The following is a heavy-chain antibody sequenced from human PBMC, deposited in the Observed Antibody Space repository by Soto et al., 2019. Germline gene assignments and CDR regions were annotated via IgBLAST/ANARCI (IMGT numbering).Heavy chain of an antibody. D-gene: IGHD3-22*01. J-gene: IGHJ4*02. V-gene: IGHV3-21*06. CDR3: AREGVHNYNEYYFDY. CDR1: GLTFSYYA. CDR2: ISGIRDYI. Sequence: PGGSLRLSCVASGLTFSYYALHWVRRAPGKGLEWVSSISGIRDYIRYADSVKGRFTISRDNAKTSLYLQMNSLTAEDTAVYYCAREGVHNYNEYYFDYWGQGTLVTVSS.